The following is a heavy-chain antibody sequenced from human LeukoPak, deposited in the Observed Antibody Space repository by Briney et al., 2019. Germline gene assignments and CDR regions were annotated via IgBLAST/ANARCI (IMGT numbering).Heavy chain of an antibody. Sequence: SETLSLTCTVSDYSIRSGHYWGWIRQPPGKGLEWIGTFYHSGSTYYNPSLKSRVTISVDTSQNQFSLRLTSVTAAETAVYYCARAGPDSISFTSFDYWGQGTLVTVS. V-gene: IGHV4-38-2*02. CDR2: FYHSGST. CDR1: DYSIRSGHY. J-gene: IGHJ4*02. D-gene: IGHD6-6*01. CDR3: ARAGPDSISFTSFDY.